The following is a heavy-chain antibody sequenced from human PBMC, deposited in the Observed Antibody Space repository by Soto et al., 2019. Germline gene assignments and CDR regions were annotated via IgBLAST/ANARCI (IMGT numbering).Heavy chain of an antibody. CDR2: ISYDGSNK. CDR3: AKEWAPQDAFDI. J-gene: IGHJ3*02. CDR1: GFTFSSYG. Sequence: GGSLRLSCAASGFTFSSYGMHWVRQAPGKGLEWVAVISYDGSNKYYADSVKGRFTISRDNSKNTLYLQMNSLRAEDTAVYYCAKEWAPQDAFDIWGQGTMVTVSS. V-gene: IGHV3-30*18.